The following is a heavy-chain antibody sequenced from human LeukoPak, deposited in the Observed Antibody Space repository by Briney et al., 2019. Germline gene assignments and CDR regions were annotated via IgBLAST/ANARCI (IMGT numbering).Heavy chain of an antibody. CDR3: ARGLYRVIKGPNWFDP. CDR2: IYYSGST. Sequence: PSETLSLTCTVSGGSISSGGYYWSWIRQHPGKGLEWIGYIYYSGSTYYNPSLKSRVTISVDTSKNQFSLKLSSVTAADTAVYYCARGLYRVIKGPNWFDPWGQGTLVTVSS. D-gene: IGHD3-22*01. J-gene: IGHJ5*02. V-gene: IGHV4-31*03. CDR1: GGSISSGGYY.